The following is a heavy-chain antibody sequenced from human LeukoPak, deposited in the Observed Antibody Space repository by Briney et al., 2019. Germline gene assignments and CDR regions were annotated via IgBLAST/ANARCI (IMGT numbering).Heavy chain of an antibody. D-gene: IGHD3-10*01. CDR2: MNPNSGNT. CDR3: ARAGPGGYYNY. V-gene: IGHV1-8*03. Sequence: ASVKVSCKASGYTFTSYYMHWVRQAPGQGLEWMGWMNPNSGNTGYAQKFQGRVTITRNTSISTAYMELSSLRSEDTAVYYCARAGPGGYYNYWGQGTLVTVSS. CDR1: GYTFTSYY. J-gene: IGHJ4*02.